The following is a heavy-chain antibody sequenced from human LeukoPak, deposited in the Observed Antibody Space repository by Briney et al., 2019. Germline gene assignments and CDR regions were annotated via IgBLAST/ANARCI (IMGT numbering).Heavy chain of an antibody. CDR1: GDSFSSHY. V-gene: IGHV4-59*11. CDR3: ARDLVTVTKGFDI. D-gene: IGHD4-17*01. J-gene: IGHJ3*02. Sequence: SETLSLTCAVSGDSFSSHYWTWIRQPPGRGLEWIGYISYIGTTNYDPSLKSRVTISIDTSKNQFSLKLSSVTTADTAVYYCARDLVTVTKGFDIWGLGTMVSVSS. CDR2: ISYIGTT.